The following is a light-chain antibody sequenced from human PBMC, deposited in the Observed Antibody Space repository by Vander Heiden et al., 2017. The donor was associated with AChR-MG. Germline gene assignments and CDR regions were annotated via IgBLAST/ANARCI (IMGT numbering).Light chain of an antibody. V-gene: IGLV2-11*01. CDR1: SSDVGGYNY. Sequence: QSALTQPRLVSGSPGPSVTISCTGTSSDVGGYNYVSWYQQHPGKAPKLMIYDVSRRPSGVPDRFSGSKSGNTASLTISGLQAEDEADYDCCSYAGSYTWVFGGGTKRTVL. CDR3: CSYAGSYTWV. CDR2: DVS. J-gene: IGLJ3*02.